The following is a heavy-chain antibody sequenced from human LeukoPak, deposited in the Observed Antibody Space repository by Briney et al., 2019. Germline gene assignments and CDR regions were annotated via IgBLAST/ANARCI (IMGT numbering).Heavy chain of an antibody. J-gene: IGHJ4*02. Sequence: GGSLRLSCTASGFSFERSGMHWVRQAPGKGLEWVAFIRYDGSNKYYADSVKGRFTISRDNSKNTLYLQMNSLRAEDTAVYYCARVDRWLQSPDYWGQGTLVTVSS. CDR2: IRYDGSNK. D-gene: IGHD5-24*01. CDR3: ARVDRWLQSPDY. V-gene: IGHV3-30*02. CDR1: GFSFERSG.